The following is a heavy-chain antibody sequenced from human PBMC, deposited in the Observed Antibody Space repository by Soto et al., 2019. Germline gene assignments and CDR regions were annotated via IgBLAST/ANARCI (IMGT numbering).Heavy chain of an antibody. V-gene: IGHV1-69*06. Sequence: QVQLGQSGAEVKKPGASVKVSCKASGGTFSSYAISLVRQAPGQGLEWMGGIIPIFGTANYAQKFQGRVTITAEKSTSTAYTELSRLRSGATAVYYCAREGGGDIPAAFDPWGQGTLVTVSP. CDR1: GGTFSSYA. D-gene: IGHD2-2*01. CDR2: IIPIFGTA. CDR3: AREGGGDIPAAFDP. J-gene: IGHJ5*02.